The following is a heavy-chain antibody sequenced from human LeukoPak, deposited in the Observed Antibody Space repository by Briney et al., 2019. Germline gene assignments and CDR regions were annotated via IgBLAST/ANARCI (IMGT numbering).Heavy chain of an antibody. Sequence: ASVKVSCKASGYNFITYGISWVRQAPGQGLEWMGWISAYNGNTNYAQKLQGRVTMTTDTSTSTAYMELRSLRSDDTAVYYCAREGRSSSWLGVYYYMDVWGKGTTVTVSS. V-gene: IGHV1-18*01. J-gene: IGHJ6*03. CDR1: GYNFITYG. CDR3: AREGRSSSWLGVYYYMDV. D-gene: IGHD6-13*01. CDR2: ISAYNGNT.